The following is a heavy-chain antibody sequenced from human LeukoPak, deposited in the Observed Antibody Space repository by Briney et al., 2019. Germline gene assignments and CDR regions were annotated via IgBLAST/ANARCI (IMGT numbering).Heavy chain of an antibody. V-gene: IGHV3-7*03. Sequence: GGSLRLSCAASGFTFSSYWMTWVRQAPGKGLEWVANMNQNGGEKYYVDSVKGRFTISRDNAKNSLYLQMNSLRAEDTAVYYCARVGSTSQGAEDYWGQGTLVTVSS. D-gene: IGHD6-6*01. J-gene: IGHJ4*02. CDR1: GFTFSSYW. CDR3: ARVGSTSQGAEDY. CDR2: MNQNGGEK.